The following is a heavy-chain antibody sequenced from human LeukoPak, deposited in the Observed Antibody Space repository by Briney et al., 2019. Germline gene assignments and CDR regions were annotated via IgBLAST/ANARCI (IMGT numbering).Heavy chain of an antibody. Sequence: PGGSLSLSCAASGFTLSSYAMSWVRQAPGKGLAWVSAISGSGGGTYYPASVQGRFTISRDNSKKTLFLQMNRLRAEDTAVYYCARHEDIVVVVAATDAFDIWGQGTMVTVSS. V-gene: IGHV3-23*01. D-gene: IGHD2-15*01. CDR2: ISGSGGGT. J-gene: IGHJ3*02. CDR1: GFTLSSYA. CDR3: ARHEDIVVVVAATDAFDI.